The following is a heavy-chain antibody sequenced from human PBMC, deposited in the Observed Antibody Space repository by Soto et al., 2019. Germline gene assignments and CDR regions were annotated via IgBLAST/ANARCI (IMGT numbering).Heavy chain of an antibody. Sequence: GASVKVSCKASGGTFSSYTISWVRQAPGQGLEWMGRIIPILGIANYAQKFQGRVTITADKSTSTAYMELSSLRSEDTAVYYCARALYPAVAGTVLGYWGQGTLVTVST. CDR2: IIPILGIA. CDR1: GGTFSSYT. J-gene: IGHJ4*02. CDR3: ARALYPAVAGTVLGY. V-gene: IGHV1-69*02. D-gene: IGHD6-19*01.